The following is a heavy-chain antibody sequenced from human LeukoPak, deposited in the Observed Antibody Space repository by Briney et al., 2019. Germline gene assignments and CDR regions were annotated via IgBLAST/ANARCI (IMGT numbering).Heavy chain of an antibody. CDR2: IWHDGSKK. V-gene: IGHV3-30*02. J-gene: IGHJ4*02. D-gene: IGHD6-13*01. Sequence: GGSLRLSCGASALTFSIHGMHWVRQAPGKGLEWVAVIWHDGSKKYYADSVKGRFTISRDNSKNTLYLQMNSLRAEDTAVYYCAKALTLAVADYWGQGTLVTVSS. CDR3: AKALTLAVADY. CDR1: ALTFSIHG.